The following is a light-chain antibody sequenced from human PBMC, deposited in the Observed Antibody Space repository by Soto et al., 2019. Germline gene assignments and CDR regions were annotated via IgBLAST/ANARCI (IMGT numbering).Light chain of an antibody. CDR1: QSVSSSH. J-gene: IGKJ2*01. CDR2: GAS. V-gene: IGKV3-20*01. CDR3: QHYGSSPRT. Sequence: EILLTQSPGTLSWSPGERATLSCRASQSVSSSHLAWYQQKPGQAPRLFMYGASNRATGIPDRFSGSGSGKDFTLSISRLEPEDFAVYYCQHYGSSPRTFGQGTKLEIK.